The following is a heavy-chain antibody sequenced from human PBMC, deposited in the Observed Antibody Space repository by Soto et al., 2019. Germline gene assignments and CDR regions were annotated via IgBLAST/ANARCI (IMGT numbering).Heavy chain of an antibody. Sequence: ASVKVSCKASGYTFTSYDINWVRQATGQGXEWMGWMNPNSGNTGYAQKFQGRVTMTRNTSISTAYMELSSLRSEDTAVYYCARGISPRTRIAARGYYYYGMDVWGQGTMVTVSS. CDR3: ARGISPRTRIAARGYYYYGMDV. J-gene: IGHJ6*02. D-gene: IGHD6-6*01. V-gene: IGHV1-8*01. CDR1: GYTFTSYD. CDR2: MNPNSGNT.